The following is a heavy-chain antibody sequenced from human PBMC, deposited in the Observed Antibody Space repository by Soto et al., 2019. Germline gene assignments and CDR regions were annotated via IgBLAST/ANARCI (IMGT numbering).Heavy chain of an antibody. CDR1: GGTFSSYT. Sequence: QVQLVQSGAEVKKPGSLVKVSCKASGGTFSSYTISWVRQAPGQGLEWMGRIIPILGIANYAQKFQGRVTITSGNSTSTADMELSSLRPEDTAVYYCARGSYGEAYWYFDLWGRGTLVTVSS. CDR2: IIPILGIA. D-gene: IGHD1-26*01. J-gene: IGHJ2*01. V-gene: IGHV1-69*02. CDR3: ARGSYGEAYWYFDL.